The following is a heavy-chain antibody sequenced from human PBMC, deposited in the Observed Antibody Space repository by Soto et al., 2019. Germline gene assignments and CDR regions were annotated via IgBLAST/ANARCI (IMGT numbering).Heavy chain of an antibody. CDR3: ARLNGYCVSTGCHGYYGMDV. D-gene: IGHD2-2*03. CDR2: INHSGST. V-gene: IGHV4-34*01. J-gene: IGHJ6*02. CDR1: GGSFSGYY. Sequence: PAETLSLTCAVYGGSFSGYYWSWIRQPPGKGLEWIGEINHSGSTNYNPSLKSRVTISADTSMNEFSLRLSSVTAADTAVYYCARLNGYCVSTGCHGYYGMDVWGQGTTVTVSS.